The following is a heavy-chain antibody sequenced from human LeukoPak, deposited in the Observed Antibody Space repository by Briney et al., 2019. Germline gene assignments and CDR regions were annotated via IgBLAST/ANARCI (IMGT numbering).Heavy chain of an antibody. J-gene: IGHJ3*02. CDR3: ARDGFFGSGIVGAFDI. CDR2: ISAYNGNT. CDR1: GYTFIRYG. D-gene: IGHD3-10*01. V-gene: IGHV1-18*01. Sequence: AAVKVSCKGSGYTFIRYGMSGVRQAPGQGGEGMGWISAYNGNTNYAQKFQGRITMIPDTSTSTAYMELRSLRSDDTAVYYCARDGFFGSGIVGAFDIWGQATMVTVSS.